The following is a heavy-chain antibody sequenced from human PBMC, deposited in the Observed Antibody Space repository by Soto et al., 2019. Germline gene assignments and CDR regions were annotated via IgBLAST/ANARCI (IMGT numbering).Heavy chain of an antibody. CDR2: IYYSGST. D-gene: IGHD2-15*01. J-gene: IGHJ4*02. V-gene: IGHV4-61*01. CDR3: ARDGSFAGHAYDY. CDR1: GGSVSSGSYY. Sequence: SETLSLTCTVSGGSVSSGSYYWSWIRQPPGKGLEWIGYIYYSGSTNYNPSLKSRVTISVDTSKNQFSLKLSSVTAADTAVYYCARDGSFAGHAYDYWGQGTLVTVYS.